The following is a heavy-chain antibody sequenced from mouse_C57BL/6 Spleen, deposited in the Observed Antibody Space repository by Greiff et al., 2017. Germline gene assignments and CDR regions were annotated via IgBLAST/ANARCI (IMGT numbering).Heavy chain of an antibody. CDR2: ILPGSGST. J-gene: IGHJ2*01. CDR3: ARKITTVVAPYYIDY. Sequence: VQLKESGAELMKPGASVKLPCKATAYPFPGYWIEWVKQRPGHGFEWIGEILPGSGSTNYNERFKGKATFTADTYSNTAYMQLSSLTTEDSAIYYCARKITTVVAPYYIDYWGQGTTLTVSS. D-gene: IGHD1-1*01. V-gene: IGHV1-9*01. CDR1: AYPFPGYW.